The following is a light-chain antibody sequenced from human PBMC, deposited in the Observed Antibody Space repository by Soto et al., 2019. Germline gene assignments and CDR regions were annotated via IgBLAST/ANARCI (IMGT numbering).Light chain of an antibody. V-gene: IGLV1-47*02. CDR1: SSSIGRNY. J-gene: IGLJ1*01. Sequence: QSVLTQPPSASGTPGQRVTISCSASSSSIGRNYVYWYQQLPGTAPKLLIFSNNQRPSGVPDRFSGSRSATSASLAISGLRSEDEAVYYCASWDDSLSALYVFAAGTKVTVL. CDR2: SNN. CDR3: ASWDDSLSALYV.